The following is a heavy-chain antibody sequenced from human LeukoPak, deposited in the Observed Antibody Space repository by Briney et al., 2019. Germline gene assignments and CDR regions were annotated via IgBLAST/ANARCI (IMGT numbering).Heavy chain of an antibody. CDR2: IYSSGST. J-gene: IGHJ4*02. D-gene: IGHD3-22*01. CDR1: GFSVSTNY. Sequence: GGSLRLSCAASGFSVSTNYMSWVRQAPRKGLEWVSVIYSSGSTYYADSVKGRATISRDTSKNTLYLQMNSLRAEDTAVYYCARAVVVINNFDYWGQGTLVTVSA. CDR3: ARAVVVINNFDY. V-gene: IGHV3-66*01.